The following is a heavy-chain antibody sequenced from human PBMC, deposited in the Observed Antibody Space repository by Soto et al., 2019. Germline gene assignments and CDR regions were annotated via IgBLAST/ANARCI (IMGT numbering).Heavy chain of an antibody. J-gene: IGHJ6*02. CDR3: ARTQTYHAILTGYLEGYGMDV. Sequence: SGPTLVNPTQTLTLTCTFSGFSLSTSGMCVSWIRQPPGKALEWLARIDWDDDKYYSTSLKTRLTISKDTSKNQVVLTMTNMDPVETATYYCARTQTYHAILTGYLEGYGMDVWGQGTLVTVS. V-gene: IGHV2-70*11. CDR1: GFSLSTSGMC. D-gene: IGHD3-9*01. CDR2: IDWDDDK.